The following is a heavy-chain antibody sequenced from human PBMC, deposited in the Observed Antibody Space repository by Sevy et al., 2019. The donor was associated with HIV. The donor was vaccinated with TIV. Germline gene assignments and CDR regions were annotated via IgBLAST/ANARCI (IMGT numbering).Heavy chain of an antibody. V-gene: IGHV4-59*01. J-gene: IGHJ4*02. CDR1: GGSISSYY. Sequence: SETLSLTCTVSGGSISSYYWSWIRQPPGKGLEWIGNIYYSGSTNYNPSLRSRVTISVDTSKNQFSLKLSSVTAADTAVYYCARDRGYSVYDYDDWGQGTLVTVSS. D-gene: IGHD5-12*01. CDR3: ARDRGYSVYDYDD. CDR2: IYYSGST.